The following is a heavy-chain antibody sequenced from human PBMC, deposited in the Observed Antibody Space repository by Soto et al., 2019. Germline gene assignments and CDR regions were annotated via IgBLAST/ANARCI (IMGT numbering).Heavy chain of an antibody. CDR2: IKQDGNEK. V-gene: IGHV3-7*05. Sequence: GGSLRLSCAASGFTFSSYWMSWVRQAPGKGLEWVANIKQDGNEKYYVDSVKGRFTISRDNAKNSLYLQMNSLRAEDTAVYYCARETPLNYDILTGYPLYDYYFDYWGQGTLVTVSS. J-gene: IGHJ4*02. CDR3: ARETPLNYDILTGYPLYDYYFDY. D-gene: IGHD3-9*01. CDR1: GFTFSSYW.